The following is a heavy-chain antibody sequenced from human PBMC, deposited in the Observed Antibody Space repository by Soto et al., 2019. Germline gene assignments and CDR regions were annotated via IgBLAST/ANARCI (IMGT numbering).Heavy chain of an antibody. V-gene: IGHV4-39*01. D-gene: IGHD6-19*01. Sequence: PSETLSLTCTVPRGSINSANYFWGWIRQPPGKGLEWIATIFYSGSTYYNPSLKSRVIMSMDTSKNQFSLKLSSVTAADTAVYFCAVSDYSSAWRFDYWGQGTLVTVSS. CDR1: RGSINSANYF. J-gene: IGHJ4*02. CDR2: IFYSGST. CDR3: AVSDYSSAWRFDY.